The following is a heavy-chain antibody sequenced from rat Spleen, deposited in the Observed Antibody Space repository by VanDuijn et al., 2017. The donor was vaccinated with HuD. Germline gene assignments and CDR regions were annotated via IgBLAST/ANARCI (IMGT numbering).Heavy chain of an antibody. CDR3: TGPGYNY. D-gene: IGHD1-4*01. Sequence: EVKLVESGGGLVQPGRSLKLSCAASGFSFNDYWMGWVRQAPGKGLEWVASITNTGGSTYYPDSVKGRFTISRDNAKSTLYLQMNSLRSEDTATYYCTGPGYNYWGQGVMVTVSS. CDR1: GFSFNDYW. CDR2: ITNTGGST. V-gene: IGHV5-31*01. J-gene: IGHJ2*01.